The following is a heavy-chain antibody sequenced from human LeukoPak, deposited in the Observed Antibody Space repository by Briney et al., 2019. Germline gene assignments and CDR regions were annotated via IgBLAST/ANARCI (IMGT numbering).Heavy chain of an antibody. J-gene: IGHJ4*02. CDR1: GFTFDDYT. V-gene: IGHV3-43*01. D-gene: IGHD2-8*01. Sequence: GGSLRLSCAASGFTFDDYTMHWVRQAPGKGLEWVSLISWDGGSTYYADSVKGRFTISRDNAKNSLYLQMNSLRAEDTAVYYCARAPKGNGFYCTNGVCHFDYWGQGTLVTVSS. CDR2: ISWDGGST. CDR3: ARAPKGNGFYCTNGVCHFDY.